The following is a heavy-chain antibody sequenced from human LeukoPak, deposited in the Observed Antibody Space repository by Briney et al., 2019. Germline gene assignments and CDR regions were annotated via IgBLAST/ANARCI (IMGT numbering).Heavy chain of an antibody. CDR1: GGSISSSSYY. CDR2: ISSGGAT. J-gene: IGHJ4*02. CDR3: ASGVGATAFDY. Sequence: KPSETLSLTCTVSGGSISSSSYYWGWIRQPPGKGLERIGSISSGGATHYNPSLTSRVTVSVDTSKNQFSLRLSSVTAADTAVYYCASGVGATAFDYWGQGILVTVSS. D-gene: IGHD1-26*01. V-gene: IGHV4-39*01.